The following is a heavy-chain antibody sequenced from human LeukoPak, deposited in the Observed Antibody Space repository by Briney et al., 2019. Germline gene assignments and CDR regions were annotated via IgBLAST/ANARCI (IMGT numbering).Heavy chain of an antibody. Sequence: SETLSLTCTVSGGSISSSNWWSWVRQPPGKGLEWIGEIYHSGSTNYNPSLKSRVTISVDKSKNQFSLKLSSVTAADTAVYYCASTGDTAVAGGGYGMDVWGQGTTVTVSS. CDR3: ASTGDTAVAGGGYGMDV. CDR1: GGSISSSNW. CDR2: IYHSGST. D-gene: IGHD6-19*01. J-gene: IGHJ6*02. V-gene: IGHV4-4*02.